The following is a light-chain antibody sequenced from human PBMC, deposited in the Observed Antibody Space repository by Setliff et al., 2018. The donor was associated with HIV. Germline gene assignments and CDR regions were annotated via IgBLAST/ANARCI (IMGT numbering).Light chain of an antibody. CDR3: CSFAGSSTSV. CDR2: EGN. Sequence: QSVLTQPASVSGSPGQSITISCTGTSSDVGSYNLVSWYQQHPGKAPKLIIYEGNKRPSGVSTRFSGSKSGNTASLPISGLQAEDEADYYCCSFAGSSTSVFGTGTKVTVL. CDR1: SSDVGSYNL. J-gene: IGLJ1*01. V-gene: IGLV2-23*01.